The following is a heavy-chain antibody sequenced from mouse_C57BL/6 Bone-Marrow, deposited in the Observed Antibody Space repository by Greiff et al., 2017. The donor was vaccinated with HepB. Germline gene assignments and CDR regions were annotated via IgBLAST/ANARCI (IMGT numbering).Heavy chain of an antibody. D-gene: IGHD3-3*01. CDR3: TTRDQFAY. V-gene: IGHV14-4*01. Sequence: EVQLQQSGAELVRPGASVKLSCTASGFNIKDDYMHWVKQRPEQGLEWIGWIDPENGDTEYASKFQGKATITADTSSNTAYLQLSSLTSEDTAVYYCTTRDQFAYWGQGTLVTVSA. CDR2: IDPENGDT. CDR1: GFNIKDDY. J-gene: IGHJ3*01.